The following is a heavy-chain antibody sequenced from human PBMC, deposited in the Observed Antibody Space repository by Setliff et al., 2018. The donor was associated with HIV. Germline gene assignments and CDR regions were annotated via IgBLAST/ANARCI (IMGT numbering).Heavy chain of an antibody. CDR1: GFTLDDYA. CDR3: ARVLLRTNPLYGVASNWFDP. J-gene: IGHJ5*02. D-gene: IGHD2-8*01. CDR2: ISWNSGSI. Sequence: QTGGSLRLSCAASGFTLDDYAMHWVRQAPGKGLEWVSGISWNSGSIGYVDSVKGRFTISRDNAKKSLYLQMDSLRAEDTAVYYCARVLLRTNPLYGVASNWFDPWGQGTLVTVSS. V-gene: IGHV3-9*01.